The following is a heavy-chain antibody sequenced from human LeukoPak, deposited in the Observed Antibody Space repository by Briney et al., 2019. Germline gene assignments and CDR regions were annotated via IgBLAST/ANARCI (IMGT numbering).Heavy chain of an antibody. CDR1: GFTFSTYS. CDR3: ARDQALGTFDI. CDR2: ISSSSSYI. Sequence: PGGSLRLSCAASGFTFSTYSMNWVRQAPGKGLEWVSSISSSSSYIYYADSVKGRFTISRDNAKNSLFLQMSSLRAEDTAVYYCARDQALGTFDIWGQGTMVTVSS. J-gene: IGHJ3*02. V-gene: IGHV3-21*01.